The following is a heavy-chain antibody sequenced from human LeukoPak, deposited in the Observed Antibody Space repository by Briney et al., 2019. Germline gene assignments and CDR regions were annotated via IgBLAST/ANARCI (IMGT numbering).Heavy chain of an antibody. Sequence: SQTLSLTCAISGDSVSSNSTGWNWIRQSPSRGLEWLGRTYYRSKWYNEYAVSVKSRITINPDTSKNQFSLQLNSVTPEDTAVYYCAGTNSGNLEIWGQGTMVTVSS. CDR3: AGTNSGNLEI. CDR2: TYYRSKWYN. J-gene: IGHJ3*02. D-gene: IGHD1-26*01. CDR1: GDSVSSNSTG. V-gene: IGHV6-1*01.